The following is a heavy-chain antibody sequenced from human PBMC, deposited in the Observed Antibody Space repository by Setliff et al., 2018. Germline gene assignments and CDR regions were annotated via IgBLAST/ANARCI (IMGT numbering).Heavy chain of an antibody. Sequence: SETLSLTCTVSGGSMNSYYLSWIRQPPGKGLEWIGDIYDTGSTNYNPSRKSRVTISVDTSKNQFSLKLTSVTAADTAVYYCAREGYYDSSGYWADFDYWGQGTLVTVSS. J-gene: IGHJ4*02. CDR1: GGSMNSYY. D-gene: IGHD3-22*01. CDR3: AREGYYDSSGYWADFDY. V-gene: IGHV4-59*01. CDR2: IYDTGST.